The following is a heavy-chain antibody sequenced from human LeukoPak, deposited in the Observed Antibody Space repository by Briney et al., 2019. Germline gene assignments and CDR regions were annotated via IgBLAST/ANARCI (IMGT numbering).Heavy chain of an antibody. CDR1: GFTFSSYS. J-gene: IGHJ6*03. V-gene: IGHV3-21*04. D-gene: IGHD3-3*01. Sequence: GGSLRLSCAASGFTFSSYSMNWVRQAPGKGLEWVSSISSSSSYIYYADSVKGQFTISRDNSKNTLYLQMNSLRAADTAVYYCAKHTSYYYYYMDVWGKGTTVTVSS. CDR2: ISSSSSYI. CDR3: AKHTSYYYYYMDV.